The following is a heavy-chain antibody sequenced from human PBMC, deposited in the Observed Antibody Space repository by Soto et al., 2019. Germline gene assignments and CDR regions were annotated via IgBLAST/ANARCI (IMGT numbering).Heavy chain of an antibody. CDR2: IIPIFGTA. J-gene: IGHJ4*02. CDR1: GGTFSSYA. CDR3: ASRLRGSGYYHHYFDY. V-gene: IGHV1-69*13. D-gene: IGHD3-22*01. Sequence: SVKVSCKASGGTFSSYAISWVRQAPGQGLEWMGGIIPIFGTANYAQKFQGRVTITADESTSTAYMELSSLRSEDTAVYYCASRLRGSGYYHHYFDYWGQGTLVTVSS.